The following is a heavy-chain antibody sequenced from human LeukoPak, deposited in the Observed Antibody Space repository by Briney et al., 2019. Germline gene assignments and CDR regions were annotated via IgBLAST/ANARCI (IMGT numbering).Heavy chain of an antibody. CDR3: AREAEMGDSSGYYPFFDY. CDR1: GFIFSSYW. D-gene: IGHD3-22*01. Sequence: GGSLRLSCAASGFIFSSYWMTWVRQAPEKGLEWVANIKQAGSENSYVDSVKGRLTISRDSSKNTLYLQMNSLRAEDTAVYYCAREAEMGDSSGYYPFFDYWGQGTLVTVSS. V-gene: IGHV3-7*03. CDR2: IKQAGSEN. J-gene: IGHJ4*02.